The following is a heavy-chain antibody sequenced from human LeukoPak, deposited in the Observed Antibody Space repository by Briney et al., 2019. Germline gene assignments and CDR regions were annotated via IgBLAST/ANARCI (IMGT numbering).Heavy chain of an antibody. J-gene: IGHJ4*02. D-gene: IGHD3-22*01. CDR3: AKDGAPYYYDSSGLDY. CDR2: ITWNSGSV. CDR1: GFTFDGSG. V-gene: IGHV3-9*01. Sequence: GGSLRLSCAASGFTFDGSGMHWVRQAPGKGLEWVSGITWNSGSVGYADSVRGRFTISRDNARNALYLQMNSLRAEDTALYYCAKDGAPYYYDSSGLDYWGQGTLVTVSS.